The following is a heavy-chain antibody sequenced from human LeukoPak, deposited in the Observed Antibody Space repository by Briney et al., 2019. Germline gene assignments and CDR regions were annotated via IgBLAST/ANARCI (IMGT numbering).Heavy chain of an antibody. V-gene: IGHV1-2*02. CDR1: GYTFTSYG. CDR2: INPHSGGT. D-gene: IGHD2-2*01. Sequence: GASVKVSCKASGYTFTSYGISWVRQAPGQGLEWMGWINPHSGGTNYAQKFQGGVTMTRGTSITTAYMELSSLRSDDTAVYYCARDVGEYCSSTNCYASHYWGQGTLVTVSS. CDR3: ARDVGEYCSSTNCYASHY. J-gene: IGHJ4*02.